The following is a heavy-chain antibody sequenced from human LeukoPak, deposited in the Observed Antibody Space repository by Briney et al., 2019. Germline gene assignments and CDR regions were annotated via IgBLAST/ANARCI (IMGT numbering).Heavy chain of an antibody. D-gene: IGHD2-21*02. J-gene: IGHJ4*02. CDR1: GFTLNDHY. V-gene: IGHV3-72*01. CDR3: GRDTATALDY. CDR2: IKNKRGSYTA. Sequence: GGYLRLSCAASGFTLNDHYMDWVRQAPGKGLEWVGRIKNKRGSYTADYAASVKGRFTISRDDSQNSLYLQMNSLKTEDTAVYYCGRDTATALDYWGQGTLVIVSS.